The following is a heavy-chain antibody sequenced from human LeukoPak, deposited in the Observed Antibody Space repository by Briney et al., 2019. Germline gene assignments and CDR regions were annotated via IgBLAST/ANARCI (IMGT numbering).Heavy chain of an antibody. V-gene: IGHV3-53*01. CDR1: GFTVGDNY. Sequence: GGSLRLSCAASGFTVGDNYMSWVRQAPGKGLEWVSVIYSGGSTYYADSAEGRFIISRDETKNTLFLQMNNLRAEDTAVYYCARDLRRPAFYYYGMDVWGQGTTVIVSS. J-gene: IGHJ6*02. CDR2: IYSGGST. CDR3: ARDLRRPAFYYYGMDV.